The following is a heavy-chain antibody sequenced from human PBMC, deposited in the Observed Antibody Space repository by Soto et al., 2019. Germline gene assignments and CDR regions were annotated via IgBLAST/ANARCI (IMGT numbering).Heavy chain of an antibody. CDR1: GFTFNNYA. V-gene: IGHV3-23*01. D-gene: IGHD2-15*01. CDR2: ISGSGGST. CDR3: AKGWYYYYYMDV. J-gene: IGHJ6*03. Sequence: GGSLRLSCAASGFTFNNYAMSWVRQAPGKGLEWVSAISGSGGSTYYADSVKGRFTISRDNSKNTLYLQMNSLRAEDTAVYYCAKGWYYYYYMDVWGKGTTVTVSS.